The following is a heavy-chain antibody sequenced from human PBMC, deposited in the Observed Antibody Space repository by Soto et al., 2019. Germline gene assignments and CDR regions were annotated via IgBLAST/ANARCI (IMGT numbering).Heavy chain of an antibody. CDR1: GFTFSSYW. Sequence: PGGSLRLSCAASGFTFSSYWMSWVRQAPGKGLEWVANIKQDGSEKYYVDSVKGRFTISRDNAKNSLYLQMNSLRAEDTAVYYCARETKGQVNDYGDWIFDYWGQGTLVTVSS. CDR3: ARETKGQVNDYGDWIFDY. J-gene: IGHJ4*02. V-gene: IGHV3-7*03. D-gene: IGHD4-17*01. CDR2: IKQDGSEK.